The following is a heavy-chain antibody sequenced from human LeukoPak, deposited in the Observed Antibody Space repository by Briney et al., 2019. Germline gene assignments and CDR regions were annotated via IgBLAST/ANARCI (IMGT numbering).Heavy chain of an antibody. J-gene: IGHJ5*02. V-gene: IGHV3-21*01. Sequence: PGGSLRLSCAASGFTFSSYSMNWVRQAPWKGLEWVSSISSSSSYIYYADLAKGRFTISRDNAKNSLYLQMNSLRAEDTAVYYCARDLQEWFGDDKWFDPWGQGTLVTVSS. CDR1: GFTFSSYS. CDR3: ARDLQEWFGDDKWFDP. CDR2: ISSSSSYI. D-gene: IGHD3-10*01.